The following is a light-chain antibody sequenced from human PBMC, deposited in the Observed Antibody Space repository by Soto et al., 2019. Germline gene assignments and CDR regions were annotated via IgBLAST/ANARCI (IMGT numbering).Light chain of an antibody. V-gene: IGLV1-40*01. CDR1: SSNIGAGYD. J-gene: IGLJ1*01. CDR3: QSYDSSLSRHV. Sequence: QSVLTQPPSVSGAPGQRVTISCTGSSSNIGAGYDVHWYQQLPGTAPKLLIYGNSNRPSGVPDRFSGSKSGTSASLAITGLQAEDEADYYCQSYDSSLSRHVFGTGTNVT. CDR2: GNS.